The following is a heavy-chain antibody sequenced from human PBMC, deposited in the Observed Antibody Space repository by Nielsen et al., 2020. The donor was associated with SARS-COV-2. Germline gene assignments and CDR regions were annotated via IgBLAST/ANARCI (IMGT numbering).Heavy chain of an antibody. CDR2: INHSGST. D-gene: IGHD3-3*01. V-gene: IGHV4-34*01. CDR1: GGSFSGYY. J-gene: IGHJ4*02. Sequence: SETLSLTCAVYGGSFSGYYWSWIRQPPGKGLEWIGEINHSGSTNYNPSLKSRFTISVDTSKNQFSLKLSSVTAADTAVYYCARTPRYDFWSGYGDYWGQGTLVTVSS. CDR3: ARTPRYDFWSGYGDY.